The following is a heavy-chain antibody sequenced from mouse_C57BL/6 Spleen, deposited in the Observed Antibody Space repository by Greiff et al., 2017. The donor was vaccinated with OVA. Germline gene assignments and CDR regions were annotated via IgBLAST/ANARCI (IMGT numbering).Heavy chain of an antibody. D-gene: IGHD3-1*01. J-gene: IGHJ4*01. Sequence: VQLQQPGAELVKPGASVKLSCKASGYTFTSYWMHWVKQRPGQGLEWIGMIHPNSGSTNYNEKFKSKATLTVDKSSSTAYMQLSSLTSEDSAVYYCARYRALGYDMDYWGQGTSVTVSS. CDR1: GYTFTSYW. V-gene: IGHV1-64*01. CDR3: ARYRALGYDMDY. CDR2: IHPNSGST.